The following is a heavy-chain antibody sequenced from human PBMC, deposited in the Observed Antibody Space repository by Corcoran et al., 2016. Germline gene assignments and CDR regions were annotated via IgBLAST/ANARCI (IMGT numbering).Heavy chain of an antibody. CDR2: ISYDGSNK. Sequence: QVQLVESGGGVVQPGRSLRLSCAASGFTFSSYGMHWVRQAPGKGLEWVAVISYDGSNKYYADSVKGRFTISRDNSKNTLYLQTKSLRAEDTAVYYCAKEGRRATPHWYYYYGMDVWGQGTTVTVSS. D-gene: IGHD3-16*01. J-gene: IGHJ6*02. CDR3: AKEGRRATPHWYYYYGMDV. V-gene: IGHV3-30*18. CDR1: GFTFSSYG.